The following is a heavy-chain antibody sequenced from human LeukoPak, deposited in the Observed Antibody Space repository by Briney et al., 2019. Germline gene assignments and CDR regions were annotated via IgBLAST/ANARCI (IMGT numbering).Heavy chain of an antibody. CDR3: ARAYGSGSSYHPDY. CDR1: GYTFTAYY. V-gene: IGHV1-2*02. Sequence: GASVKLSCKASGYTFTAYYMHWVRQAPGQGLEWMGWINPNSGGTNSSQKFQDRVTLTRDTSISTAHMELGSLRSDDTAIYYCARAYGSGSSYHPDYWGQGTLVTVSS. CDR2: INPNSGGT. J-gene: IGHJ4*02. D-gene: IGHD3-10*01.